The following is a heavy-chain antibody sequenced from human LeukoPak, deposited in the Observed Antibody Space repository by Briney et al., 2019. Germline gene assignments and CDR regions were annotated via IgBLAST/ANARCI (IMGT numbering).Heavy chain of an antibody. CDR2: ISGSGSTT. CDR3: AKELAYSYAKFDY. CDR1: GFTFSSYA. Sequence: GGSLRLSCAASGFTFSSYAMSWIRQAPGKGLDWVSLISGSGSTTYYTDSVKGRFTVSRDNSKNTLYLQMDSLRVEDTAIYYCAKELAYSYAKFDYWGQGTLVTVSS. J-gene: IGHJ4*02. V-gene: IGHV3-23*01. D-gene: IGHD5-18*01.